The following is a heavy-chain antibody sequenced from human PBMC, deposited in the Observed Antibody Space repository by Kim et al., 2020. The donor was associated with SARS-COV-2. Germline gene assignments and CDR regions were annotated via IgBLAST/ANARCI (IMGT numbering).Heavy chain of an antibody. Sequence: SETLSLTCTVSGGSISSSSYYWGWIRQPPGKGLEWIGSIYYSGSTYYNPSLKSRVTISVDTSKNQFSLKLSSVTAADTAVYYCAIQTIAAAAPAFDIWGQGTMVTVSS. J-gene: IGHJ3*02. CDR3: AIQTIAAAAPAFDI. CDR1: GGSISSSSYY. V-gene: IGHV4-39*01. CDR2: IYYSGST. D-gene: IGHD6-13*01.